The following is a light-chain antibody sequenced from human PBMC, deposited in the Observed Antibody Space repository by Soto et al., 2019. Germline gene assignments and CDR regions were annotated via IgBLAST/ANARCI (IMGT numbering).Light chain of an antibody. Sequence: DIQMTQSPSSLSASVGDRVTITCRASQSISSKLNWHQQRPGKVPKLLIYDASSLQSGVPSRFSGSGSGTDFTLTISSLQPEDFATYYCQQSYRSPPTFGQGTTVDIK. J-gene: IGKJ1*01. CDR1: QSISSK. CDR3: QQSYRSPPT. V-gene: IGKV1-39*01. CDR2: DAS.